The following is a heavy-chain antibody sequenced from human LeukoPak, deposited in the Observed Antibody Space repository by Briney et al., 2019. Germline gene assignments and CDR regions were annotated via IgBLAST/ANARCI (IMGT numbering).Heavy chain of an antibody. Sequence: ASVKVSCKASGGTFSSYAISWMRQAPGQGLEWMGGIIPIFGTANYAQKFQGRVTITADESTSTAYMELSSLRSEDTAVYYCARGGYSYGVFDYWGQGTLVTVSS. CDR1: GGTFSSYA. CDR3: ARGGYSYGVFDY. D-gene: IGHD5-18*01. J-gene: IGHJ4*02. V-gene: IGHV1-69*01. CDR2: IIPIFGTA.